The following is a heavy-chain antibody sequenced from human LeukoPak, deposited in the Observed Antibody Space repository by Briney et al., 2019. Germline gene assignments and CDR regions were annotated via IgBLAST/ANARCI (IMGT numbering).Heavy chain of an antibody. CDR3: ARDALTVAALGYLDS. V-gene: IGHV1-46*01. CDR2: INPSSGDT. J-gene: IGHJ4*02. CDR1: GYPFISYF. D-gene: IGHD6-13*01. Sequence: ASVNVSCKASGYPFISYFIHWVRQAPGQGLEWMGIINPSSGDTNYAQQFQGRVTVTTDTSTSTINMELSSLRSDDTAVYYCARDALTVAALGYLDSWGQGTLVTVSS.